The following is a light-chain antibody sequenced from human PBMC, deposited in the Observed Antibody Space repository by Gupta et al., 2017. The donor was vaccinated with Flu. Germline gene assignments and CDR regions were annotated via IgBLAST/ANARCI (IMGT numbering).Light chain of an antibody. Sequence: EIVMTQSPATLSVSPGERATLSCRASQSVSSNLAWYQQKPGQAPRLLIYGASTRATGIPARFSGSGSETEFTLTISSLQSEDFAVYYCQQYINWWTFGQETKVEIK. V-gene: IGKV3-15*01. CDR1: QSVSSN. CDR3: QQYINWWT. J-gene: IGKJ1*01. CDR2: GAS.